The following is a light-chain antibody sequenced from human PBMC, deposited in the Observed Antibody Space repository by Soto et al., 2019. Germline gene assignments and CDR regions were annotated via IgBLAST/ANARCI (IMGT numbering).Light chain of an antibody. Sequence: EIVLTQSPATLSLSPGERATLSCRASQSVSRSLAWYQQQPGQAPRLLIYDASNRATGIPARFSGSGSGTDFTLTISSLEPEDFAVYYCQQRSNWLITFGQVTRLEIK. CDR3: QQRSNWLIT. J-gene: IGKJ5*01. CDR2: DAS. V-gene: IGKV3-11*01. CDR1: QSVSRS.